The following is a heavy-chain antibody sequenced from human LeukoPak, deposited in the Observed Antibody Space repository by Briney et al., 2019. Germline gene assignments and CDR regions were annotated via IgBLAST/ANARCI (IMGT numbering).Heavy chain of an antibody. Sequence: SETLSLTCTVSGGSISSGGYYWSWIRQHPGKGLEWIGYIYHSGSTYYNPSLKSRVTISVDRSKNQFSLKLSSVTAADTAVYYCARGQYQLLVGAFDIWGQGTMVTVSS. CDR3: ARGQYQLLVGAFDI. V-gene: IGHV4-30-2*01. J-gene: IGHJ3*02. CDR1: GGSISSGGYY. CDR2: IYHSGST. D-gene: IGHD2-2*01.